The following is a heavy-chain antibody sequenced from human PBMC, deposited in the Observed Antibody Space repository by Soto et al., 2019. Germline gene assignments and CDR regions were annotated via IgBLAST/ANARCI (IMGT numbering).Heavy chain of an antibody. J-gene: IGHJ5*02. V-gene: IGHV4-31*01. CDR1: GGSISSGGYY. Sequence: QVQLQESGPGLVKPSQTLSLTCTVSGGSISSGGYYWSWIRQHPGKGLEWIGYIYYGGSTYYNPSLKSTVTISLDTSKNQYSRKLSSVTAADTAVYYCARVGGINWFDPWGQGPLVTVSS. CDR3: ARVGGINWFDP. CDR2: IYYGGST. D-gene: IGHD3-16*01.